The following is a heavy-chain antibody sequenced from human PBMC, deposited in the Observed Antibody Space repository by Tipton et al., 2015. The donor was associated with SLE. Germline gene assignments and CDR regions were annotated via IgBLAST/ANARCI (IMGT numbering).Heavy chain of an antibody. Sequence: TLSLTCAVYGESFSGYYWSWIRQPPGKGLEWIGEINHSGNTKYNPSLKSRVTISVDTSKNQFSLKLSSVTAADTAVYFCARGLFGWELPYWGQGTLVTVSS. CDR2: INHSGNT. CDR3: ARGLFGWELPY. V-gene: IGHV4-34*01. J-gene: IGHJ4*02. D-gene: IGHD2-15*01. CDR1: GESFSGYY.